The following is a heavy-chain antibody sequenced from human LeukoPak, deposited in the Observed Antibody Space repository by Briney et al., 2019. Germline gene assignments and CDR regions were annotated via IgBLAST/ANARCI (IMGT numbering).Heavy chain of an antibody. CDR2: MNPNRGDT. Sequence: PVASVKVSCKASGYTFTGYYMHWVRQAPGQGLEWMGWMNPNRGDTGYAQKFQGRVTITRNTSISTAYMELSSLRSEDTAVYYCARGLWGDFWSGDYYYYYMDVWGEGTTVTVSS. CDR1: GYTFTGYY. D-gene: IGHD3-3*01. CDR3: ARGLWGDFWSGDYYYYYMDV. V-gene: IGHV1-8*03. J-gene: IGHJ6*03.